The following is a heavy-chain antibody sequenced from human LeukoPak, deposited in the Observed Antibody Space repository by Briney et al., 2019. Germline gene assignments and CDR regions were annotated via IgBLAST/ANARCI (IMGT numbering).Heavy chain of an antibody. V-gene: IGHV3-23*01. CDR2: ISGSGGST. D-gene: IGHD6-19*01. CDR3: AKDLSPYSSGWYGAINLDY. J-gene: IGHJ4*02. CDR1: GFTFSSYG. Sequence: PGGTLRLSCAASGFTFSSYGMSWVRQAPGKGLERVSAISGSGGSTYYADSVKGRFTISRDNSKNTLYLQMNSLRAEDTAVYYCAKDLSPYSSGWYGAINLDYWGQGTLVTVSS.